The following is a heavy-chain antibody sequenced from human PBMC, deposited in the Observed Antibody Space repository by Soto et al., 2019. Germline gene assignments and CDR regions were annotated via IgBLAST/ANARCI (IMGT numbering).Heavy chain of an antibody. CDR2: ISGVVGST. D-gene: IGHD1-26*01. CDR1: GFSFSNYA. CDR3: AKTSRALYPDY. J-gene: IGHJ4*02. Sequence: GGSLRLSCAASGFSFSNYAMTWVRQAPGKGLEWVSSISGVVGSTYYADSVKGRFTISRDTSKNTLYLQMNSLRAEDTAVYHCAKTSRALYPDYWGQGILVTVSS. V-gene: IGHV3-23*01.